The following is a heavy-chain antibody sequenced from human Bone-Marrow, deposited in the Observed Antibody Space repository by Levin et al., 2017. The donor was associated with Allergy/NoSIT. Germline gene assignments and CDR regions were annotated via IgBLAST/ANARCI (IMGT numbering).Heavy chain of an antibody. J-gene: IGHJ6*02. V-gene: IGHV4-59*01. CDR2: IYYSGGV. CDR1: GGSMSSIY. Sequence: KTSETLSLTCTVSGGSMSSIYWTWIRQPPGKGLEWIGNIYYSGGVNYNPSLRGRVSFSLDTPTRQFSLRLTSLTAADTAIYYCARDRDVYSASGSRDSGMDVWGQGTSVTVSS. CDR3: ARDRDVYSASGSRDSGMDV. D-gene: IGHD3-10*01.